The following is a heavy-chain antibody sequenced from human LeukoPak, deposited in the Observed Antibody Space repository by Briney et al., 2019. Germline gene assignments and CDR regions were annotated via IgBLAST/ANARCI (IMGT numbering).Heavy chain of an antibody. CDR1: GFTFSTYS. J-gene: IGHJ3*02. D-gene: IGHD3-22*01. Sequence: PGGSLRLSCAASGFTFSTYSMNWVRQAPGKGLEWVSSITRSSYIYYADSVKGRFTISRDNAKNSLYLQMNSLRAEDTAVYYCAGYVSSGRRDAFDIWGQGTMVTVSS. CDR3: AGYVSSGRRDAFDI. V-gene: IGHV3-21*01. CDR2: ITRSSYI.